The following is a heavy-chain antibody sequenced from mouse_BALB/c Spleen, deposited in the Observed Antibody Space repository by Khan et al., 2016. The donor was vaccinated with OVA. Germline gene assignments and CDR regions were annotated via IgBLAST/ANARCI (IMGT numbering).Heavy chain of an antibody. V-gene: IGHV2-3*01. CDR2: LWGNGNT. Sequence: QVQLQQSGPGLVAPSKTCSTQSMVSGSQLPSFVVPGFGQPQGKGRGGRGFLWGNGNTNYHSALISRLSISKDNSKSQVFLKLNSLQTDDTATYYCANFDYGYYAVDCWGQGTSVTVSS. J-gene: IGHJ4*01. CDR1: GSQLPSFV. D-gene: IGHD2-4*01. CDR3: ANFDYGYYAVDC.